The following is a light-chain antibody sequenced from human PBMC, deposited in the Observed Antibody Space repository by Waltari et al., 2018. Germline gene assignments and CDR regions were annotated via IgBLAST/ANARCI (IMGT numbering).Light chain of an antibody. CDR3: QQYYSTPYT. J-gene: IGKJ2*01. Sequence: DIVMTQSPDSLAVSLGERATIPCKSSQTVVSSYNNKNYIGWYQQRPGQPPRLLIYPASSRESGVPDRFSGSESGTDFTLTISSLQAEDVALYYCQQYYSTPYTFGQGTKLEIK. CDR2: PAS. V-gene: IGKV4-1*01. CDR1: QTVVSSYNNKNY.